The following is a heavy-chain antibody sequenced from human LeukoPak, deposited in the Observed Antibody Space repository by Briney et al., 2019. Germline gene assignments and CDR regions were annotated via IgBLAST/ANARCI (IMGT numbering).Heavy chain of an antibody. CDR2: VDPEDGET. CDR3: ATVYCGGDCYPAEYFQH. J-gene: IGHJ1*01. CDR1: GYTFTDYY. V-gene: IGHV1-69-2*01. D-gene: IGHD2-21*01. Sequence: ASVKVSCKVSGYTFTDYYMHWVQRAPGKGLEWMGLVDPEDGETIYAEKFQGRVTITADTSTDTAYMELSSLRSEDTAVYYCATVYCGGDCYPAEYFQHWGQGTLVTVSS.